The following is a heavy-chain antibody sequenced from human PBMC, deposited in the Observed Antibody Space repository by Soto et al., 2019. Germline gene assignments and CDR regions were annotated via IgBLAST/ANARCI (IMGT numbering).Heavy chain of an antibody. D-gene: IGHD2-8*01. J-gene: IGHJ5*02. CDR2: IYYSGST. CDR3: ARDVSNWFDP. Sequence: PSETLSLTCTVSGGSISSGGYYWSWIRQHPGKGLEWIGYIYYSGSTYYNPSLKSRVTISVDTSKNQFSLKLSSVTAADTAVYYCARDVSNWFDPWGQGTLVTVSS. V-gene: IGHV4-31*03. CDR1: GGSISSGGYY.